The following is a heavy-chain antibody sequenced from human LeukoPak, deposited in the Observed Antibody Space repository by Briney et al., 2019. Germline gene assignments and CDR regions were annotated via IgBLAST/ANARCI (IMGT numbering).Heavy chain of an antibody. CDR3: ATEYDGRGGFDY. J-gene: IGHJ4*02. CDR2: ISNYNGDT. CDR1: GYTFTGYY. D-gene: IGHD2-15*01. V-gene: IGHV1-2*02. Sequence: ASVKVSCKASGYTFTGYYMHWVRQAPGHGLEWVGWISNYNGDTNYAQKFQGRVTMTEDTSTDTAYMELSSLRSEDTAVYYCATEYDGRGGFDYWGQGTLVTVSS.